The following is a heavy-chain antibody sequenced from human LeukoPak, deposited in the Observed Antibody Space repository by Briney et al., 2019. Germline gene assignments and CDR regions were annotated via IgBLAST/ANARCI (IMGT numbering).Heavy chain of an antibody. CDR1: GGSFSGYY. J-gene: IGHJ6*03. CDR3: ARACRVAARPYYYYYMDV. CDR2: INHSGST. D-gene: IGHD6-6*01. Sequence: SETLSLTCAVYGGSFSGYYWSWIRQPPGKGLEWIGEINHSGSTNYNPSLKSRVTISVDTSKNQSSLKLSSVTAADTAVYYCARACRVAARPYYYYYMDVWGKGTTVTVSS. V-gene: IGHV4-34*01.